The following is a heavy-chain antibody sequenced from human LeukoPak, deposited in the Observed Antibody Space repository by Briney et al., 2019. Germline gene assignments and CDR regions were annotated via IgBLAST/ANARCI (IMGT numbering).Heavy chain of an antibody. V-gene: IGHV4-34*01. Sequence: SETLSLTCSVYGESFRDYYWSWIRQPPGKGLEWIGQIHHSGDTAYSPSLKGRVTISVDTSRNQFSLQLTSVTAADTAVYYCARGRSNYRRWGQGTLVTVSS. D-gene: IGHD4-4*01. CDR1: GESFRDYY. CDR2: IHHSGDT. J-gene: IGHJ4*02. CDR3: ARGRSNYRR.